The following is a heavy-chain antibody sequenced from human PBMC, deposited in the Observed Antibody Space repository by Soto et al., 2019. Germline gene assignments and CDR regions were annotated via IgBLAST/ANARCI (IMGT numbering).Heavy chain of an antibody. J-gene: IGHJ5*02. CDR3: ARLLPRYCSSTSCPPDWFDP. CDR1: GGSISSSSYY. D-gene: IGHD2-2*01. Sequence: LSLTCTVSGGSISSSSYYWGWIRQPPGKGLEWIGSIYYSGSTYYNPSLKSRVTISVDTSKNQFSLKLSSVTAADTAVYYCARLLPRYCSSTSCPPDWFDPWGQGTLVTVSS. V-gene: IGHV4-39*01. CDR2: IYYSGST.